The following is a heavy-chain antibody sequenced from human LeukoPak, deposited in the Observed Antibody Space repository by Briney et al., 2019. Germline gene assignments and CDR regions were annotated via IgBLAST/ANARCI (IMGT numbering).Heavy chain of an antibody. D-gene: IGHD3-10*01. CDR3: ARIGGENYYFGSASYPNWYFDL. CDR2: IYPDDSDT. Sequence: GESLKISCQASGYTFTSYWIGWVRQMPGKGLECMGIIYPDDSDTTYSPSFQGQVTISADKSFSTAYLQWSSLKASDTAIYYCARIGGENYYFGSASYPNWYFDLWGRGTLVTVSS. V-gene: IGHV5-51*01. CDR1: GYTFTSYW. J-gene: IGHJ2*01.